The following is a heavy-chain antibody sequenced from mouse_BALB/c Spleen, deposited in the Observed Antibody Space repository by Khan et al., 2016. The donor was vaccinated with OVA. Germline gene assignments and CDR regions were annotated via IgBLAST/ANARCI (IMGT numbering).Heavy chain of an antibody. CDR2: MIYSGNT. V-gene: IGHV3-8*02. CDR3: ARSTYRYAFAY. D-gene: IGHD2-14*01. Sequence: EVQLQESGPRLVKPSQTLSLTCSVTGDSITSGYWSWIRKFPGNKLEYMGYMIYSGNTYYNPSLKSRISITRHPSKNQYYLQFNSVTTKYTSTYDCARSTYRYAFAYWGQGTLVTVSA. CDR1: GDSITSGY. J-gene: IGHJ3*01.